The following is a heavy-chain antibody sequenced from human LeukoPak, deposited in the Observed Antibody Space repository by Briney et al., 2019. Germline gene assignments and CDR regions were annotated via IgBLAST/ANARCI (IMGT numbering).Heavy chain of an antibody. CDR3: ARVKPAVVGNRYYYMDV. D-gene: IGHD2/OR15-2a*01. J-gene: IGHJ6*03. V-gene: IGHV1-69*13. CDR1: GGTFSSYA. Sequence: SVKVSCKASGGTFSSYAISWVRQAPGQGLEWMGGIIPIFGTANYAQKFQGRVTITADESTSTAYMELSSLRSEDTAVYYCARVKPAVVGNRYYYMDVWGKGTTVTVSS. CDR2: IIPIFGTA.